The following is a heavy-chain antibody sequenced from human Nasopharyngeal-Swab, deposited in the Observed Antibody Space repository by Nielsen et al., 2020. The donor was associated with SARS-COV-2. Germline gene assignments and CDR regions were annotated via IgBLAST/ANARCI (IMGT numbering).Heavy chain of an antibody. CDR3: ARDPSGYDSDY. D-gene: IGHD5-12*01. CDR2: INPNSGGT. J-gene: IGHJ4*02. V-gene: IGHV1-2*06. Sequence: ASVKVSCKASGYTFTGYYMHWVRQAPGQRLEWMGRINPNSGGTNYAQKFQGSVTMTRDTSISTAYMELSRLRSDDTAVYYCARDPSGYDSDYWGQGTLVTVSS. CDR1: GYTFTGYY.